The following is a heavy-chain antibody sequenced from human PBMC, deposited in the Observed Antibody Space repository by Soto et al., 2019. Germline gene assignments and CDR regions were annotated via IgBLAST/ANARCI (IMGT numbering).Heavy chain of an antibody. CDR3: ARDLTYYDFWSGYFDY. Sequence: GGSLRLSCAASGFTFSDYYMSWIRQAPGKGLEWVSYISSSGSTIYYADSVKGRFTISRDNAKNSLYLQMNSLRAEDTAVYYCARDLTYYDFWSGYFDYWGQGTLVTVSS. D-gene: IGHD3-3*01. CDR1: GFTFSDYY. J-gene: IGHJ4*02. V-gene: IGHV3-11*01. CDR2: ISSSGSTI.